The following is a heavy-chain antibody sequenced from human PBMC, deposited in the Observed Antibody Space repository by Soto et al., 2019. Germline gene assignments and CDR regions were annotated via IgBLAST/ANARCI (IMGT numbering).Heavy chain of an antibody. D-gene: IGHD6-6*01. V-gene: IGHV4-30-4*01. J-gene: IGHJ6*02. CDR2: TQYSGST. CDR1: GASINSDDYY. Sequence: QVQLHESGPGLVKPSQTLSLSCTGSGASINSDDYYWTWIRQPPGKALEWIGNTQYSGSTNYNPPPKSRVTLSIDTSNNQFTLKFSSVTAADTAIYYCVRGVAALPARLGMDLWGPGTKVTVSS. CDR3: VRGVAALPARLGMDL.